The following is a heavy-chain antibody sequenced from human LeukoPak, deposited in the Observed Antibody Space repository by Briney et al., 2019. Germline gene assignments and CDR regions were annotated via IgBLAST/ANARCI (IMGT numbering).Heavy chain of an antibody. J-gene: IGHJ4*02. D-gene: IGHD3-10*01. Sequence: PGRSLRPSCAASGFTFSSYAMHWVRQAPGKGLEWVAFIRFDAANIYYSASVKGRFTISRDNSKNTLYLEMNSLRPEDTGIYYCAKNGAPAAALDFWGQGTLVTVSA. CDR3: AKNGAPAAALDF. V-gene: IGHV3-30*02. CDR1: GFTFSSYA. CDR2: IRFDAANI.